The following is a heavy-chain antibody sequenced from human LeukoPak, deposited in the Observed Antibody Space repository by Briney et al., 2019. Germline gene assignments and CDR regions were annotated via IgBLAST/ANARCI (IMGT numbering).Heavy chain of an antibody. Sequence: GGSLRLSCEASGFPFSSYAMNWVRQAPGKGLEWVSTISGSGGSTYYADSVKGRFTISRDNSKNTLYLQMNSLRAEDTAVYYCAKDPVHIVATSWGQGTLVTVSS. CDR1: GFPFSSYA. CDR2: ISGSGGST. J-gene: IGHJ5*02. D-gene: IGHD5-12*01. CDR3: AKDPVHIVATS. V-gene: IGHV3-23*01.